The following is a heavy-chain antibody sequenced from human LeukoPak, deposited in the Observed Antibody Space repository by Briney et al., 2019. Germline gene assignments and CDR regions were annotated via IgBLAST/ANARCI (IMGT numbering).Heavy chain of an antibody. J-gene: IGHJ3*01. CDR3: AREGVTSSDDAFDF. V-gene: IGHV1-2*02. D-gene: IGHD3-22*01. CDR2: WINPGWINPNSGGT. Sequence: ASVKVSCKASGYTFTSYYIHWVRQAPGQGLEWMGWINPGWINPNSGGTTYARKFQGRITMTTDTSISTLYMELSSLRSDDTAVYYCAREGVTSSDDAFDFWGQGTMVIVSS. CDR1: GYTFTSYY.